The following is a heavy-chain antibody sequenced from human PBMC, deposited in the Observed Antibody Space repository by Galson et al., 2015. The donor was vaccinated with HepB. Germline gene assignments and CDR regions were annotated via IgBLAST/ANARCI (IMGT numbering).Heavy chain of an antibody. CDR1: GFTFSNYA. V-gene: IGHV3-30-3*01. CDR2: ISYDGSNK. J-gene: IGHJ4*02. CDR3: ADVWGSYRSGDD. D-gene: IGHD3-16*02. Sequence: SLRLSCAASGFTFSNYAMHWVRQAPGKGLEWVAVISYDGSNKYYADSVKGRFTISRDNSKNTLYLQMNSLRAEDTAVYYCADVWGSYRSGDDWGQGTLVTVSS.